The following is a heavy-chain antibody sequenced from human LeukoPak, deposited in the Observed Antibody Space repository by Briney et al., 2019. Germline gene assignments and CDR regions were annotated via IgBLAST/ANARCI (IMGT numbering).Heavy chain of an antibody. J-gene: IGHJ4*02. Sequence: PSETLSLTCTVSGGSISSGGYYWSWIRQHPGKGLEWIGYIYYIGSTYYNPSLKSRVTISVDTSKNQFSLKLSSVTAADTAVHYCARFSQYYDSPTHYLDYWGQGILVTVSS. V-gene: IGHV4-31*03. CDR1: GGSISSGGYY. CDR2: IYYIGST. D-gene: IGHD2/OR15-2a*01. CDR3: ARFSQYYDSPTHYLDY.